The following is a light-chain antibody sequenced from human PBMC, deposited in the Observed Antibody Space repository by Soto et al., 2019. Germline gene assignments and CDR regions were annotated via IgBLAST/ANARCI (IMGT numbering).Light chain of an antibody. Sequence: DSVLTQSPGTLSLSPGERATLSCRASQSVPTSYVAWYQQKPGQTHSPLIYGASTRATGIPDRVSGSGSATYFDLTISRLEPEDFGVYYCEQYGSSYWTFGRGTEVEIK. CDR3: EQYGSSYWT. J-gene: IGKJ1*01. CDR2: GAS. CDR1: QSVPTSY. V-gene: IGKV3-20*01.